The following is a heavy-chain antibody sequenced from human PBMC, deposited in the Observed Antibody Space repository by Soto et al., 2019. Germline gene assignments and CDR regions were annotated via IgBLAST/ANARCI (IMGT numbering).Heavy chain of an antibody. CDR1: GGTFSSYA. CDR3: ARGWGYCSGGSGYRPWRYYYYGMDC. Sequence: SVKVACKASGGTFSSYAISWVRQAPGQGLEWMGGIIPIFGTANYAQKFQGRVTITAGKSTSTAYMELSSLRSEDTAVYYCARGWGYCSGGSGYRPWRYYYYGMDCSGQGTTVTVYS. J-gene: IGHJ6*02. V-gene: IGHV1-69*06. CDR2: IIPIFGTA. D-gene: IGHD2-15*01.